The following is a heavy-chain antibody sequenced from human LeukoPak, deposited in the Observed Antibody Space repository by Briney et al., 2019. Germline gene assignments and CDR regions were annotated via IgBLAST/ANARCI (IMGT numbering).Heavy chain of an antibody. Sequence: PSETLSLTCTVSGGSISSYYWSWIRQPAGKGLEWIGRIYTSGSTNYNPSLKSRVTMSVDTSKSQFSLKLSSVTAADTAVYYCARGPLDIVVVPAQDYYYYMDVWGKGTTVTVSS. CDR2: IYTSGST. J-gene: IGHJ6*03. CDR1: GGSISSYY. V-gene: IGHV4-4*07. CDR3: ARGPLDIVVVPAQDYYYYMDV. D-gene: IGHD2-2*01.